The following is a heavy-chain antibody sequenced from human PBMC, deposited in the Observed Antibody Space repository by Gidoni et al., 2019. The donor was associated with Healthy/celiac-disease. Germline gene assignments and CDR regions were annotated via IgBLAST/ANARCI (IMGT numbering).Heavy chain of an antibody. CDR3: AKDELHPGGGFDY. CDR2: ISGSGGST. Sequence: EVQLLESGGGLVQPGGSLRLSCAASGFTFSSYAMSWVRQAPGQGLEWVAAISGSGGSTYYADSVKGRFTISRDNSKNTLYLQMTSLRAEDTAVYYCAKDELHPGGGFDYWGQGTLVTVSS. D-gene: IGHD1-7*01. V-gene: IGHV3-23*01. CDR1: GFTFSSYA. J-gene: IGHJ4*02.